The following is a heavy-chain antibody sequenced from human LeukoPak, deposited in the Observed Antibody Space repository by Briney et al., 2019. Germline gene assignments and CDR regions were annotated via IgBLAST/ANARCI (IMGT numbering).Heavy chain of an antibody. V-gene: IGHV3-7*01. J-gene: IGHJ4*02. CDR1: GFTFRNYW. CDR2: TKPDGSAE. CDR3: XXXXXXXXXXXX. Sequence: PGGSLRLSCAASGFTFRNYWMGWVRQAPGKGLEWVANTKPDGSAEYYADSVRGRFTTSRDNANNFLYLQMNSLRAEDTAVYXXXXXXXXXXXXXXWGQGTLVTVSS.